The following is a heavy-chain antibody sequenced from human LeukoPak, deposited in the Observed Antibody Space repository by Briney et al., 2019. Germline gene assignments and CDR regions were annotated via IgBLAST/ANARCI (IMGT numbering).Heavy chain of an antibody. CDR2: ISSSSSYI. Sequence: PGGSLGLSCAASGFTVSSNYMSWVRQAPGKGLEGVSSISSSSSYIYYADSVKGRFTISRDNAKNSLYLQMNSLRAEDTAVYYCASGITGTIFDYWGQGTLVTVSS. J-gene: IGHJ4*02. CDR3: ASGITGTIFDY. V-gene: IGHV3-21*01. D-gene: IGHD1-7*01. CDR1: GFTVSSNY.